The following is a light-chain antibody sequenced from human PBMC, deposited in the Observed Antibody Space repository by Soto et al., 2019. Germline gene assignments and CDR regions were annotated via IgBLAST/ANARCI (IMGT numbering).Light chain of an antibody. V-gene: IGKV4-1*01. CDR3: QQYYSTSSVT. Sequence: DIVMTQSPDSLTVSLGERVTINCESSQSVLDGPKNKNYLAWYQQKPGHPPKLLIYWASTRESGVPDRFSGSGSGTDFTLTISSLQAEDVAVYYCQQYYSTSSVTFGGGTKVEIK. CDR2: WAS. J-gene: IGKJ4*01. CDR1: QSVLDGPKNKNY.